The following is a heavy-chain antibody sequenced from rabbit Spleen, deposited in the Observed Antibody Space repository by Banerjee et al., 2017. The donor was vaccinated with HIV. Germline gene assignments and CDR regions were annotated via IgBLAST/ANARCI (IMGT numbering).Heavy chain of an antibody. J-gene: IGHJ6*01. CDR3: ARDAGTSFSTYGMDL. CDR2: IGAGSSGTT. D-gene: IGHD8-1*01. V-gene: IGHV1S40*01. Sequence: LVEYGGDVVQPGASLTLTCTASGVSFTTNHYLCWVRQAPGKGLEWIACIGAGSSGTTYYASWAKGRFTISKTSSTTVTLQMTSLTAADTATYFCARDAGTSFSTYGMDLWGPGTLVTVS. CDR1: GVSFTTNHY.